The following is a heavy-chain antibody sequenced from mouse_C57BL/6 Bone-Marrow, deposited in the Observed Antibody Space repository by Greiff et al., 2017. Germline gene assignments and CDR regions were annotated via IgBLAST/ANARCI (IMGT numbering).Heavy chain of an antibody. J-gene: IGHJ2*01. CDR2: ISYDGSN. Sequence: EVKLMESGPGLVKPSPSLYLTCSVTGYSITSGYYWTWIRPFPGNKLEWMGYISYDGSNNYNPSLNNRISITRDTSKNQFFLKLNSVTTEYTATYNCARNDDGDSYYFDYWGQGTTLTVSS. V-gene: IGHV3-6*01. D-gene: IGHD2-3*01. CDR3: ARNDDGDSYYFDY. CDR1: GYSITSGYY.